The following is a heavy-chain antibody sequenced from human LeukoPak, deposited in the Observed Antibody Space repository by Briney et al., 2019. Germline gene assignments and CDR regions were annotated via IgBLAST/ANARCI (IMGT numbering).Heavy chain of an antibody. CDR1: GDSITSSGYY. CDR2: LYYTGTT. Sequence: SETLSLTCAVSGDSITSSGYYWGWIRQPPGKGLEWIGSLYYTGTTYYNPSLKSRATISADTSKNQFSLKLNFVTAADTAVFYCARRTVILHAFDIWGQGTMVTVSS. J-gene: IGHJ3*02. CDR3: ARRTVILHAFDI. V-gene: IGHV4-39*01. D-gene: IGHD2-8*02.